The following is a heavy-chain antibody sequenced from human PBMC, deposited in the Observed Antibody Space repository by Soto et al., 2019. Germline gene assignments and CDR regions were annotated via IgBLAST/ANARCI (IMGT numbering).Heavy chain of an antibody. J-gene: IGHJ6*02. CDR1: GGSFSSYS. CDR2: IVPVLGTA. V-gene: IGHV1-69*01. D-gene: IGHD1-26*01. Sequence: QGQLEQSGAEVRRPGSSVKVSCKASGGSFSSYSISWVRQAPGHGLEWMGRIVPVLGTANSAQKFQGRVAFSADGSTATAYMELRSLRSDDTAIYFCARDSPGGGYYYGMDVWGQGTTVIVSS. CDR3: ARDSPGGGYYYGMDV.